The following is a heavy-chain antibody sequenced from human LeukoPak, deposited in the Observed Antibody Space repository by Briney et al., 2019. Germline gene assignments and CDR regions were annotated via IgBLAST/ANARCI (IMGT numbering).Heavy chain of an antibody. D-gene: IGHD1-26*01. CDR2: ISGSGGRT. J-gene: IGHJ5*02. V-gene: IGHV3-23*01. Sequence: GGSLRLSCVASGFTFSNYAMSWVRQAPGKGLEWVSAISGSGGRTLHADSVKGRFTISRDNSKNMVYLEMNSLRVEDTAVYYCGKDSYVGVNWFDPRGQGTLVTVSS. CDR1: GFTFSNYA. CDR3: GKDSYVGVNWFDP.